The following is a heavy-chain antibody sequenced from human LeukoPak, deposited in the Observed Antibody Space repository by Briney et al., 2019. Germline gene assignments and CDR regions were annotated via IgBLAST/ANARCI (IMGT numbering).Heavy chain of an antibody. J-gene: IGHJ5*02. CDR1: RYSISNCYY. Sequence: SETLFLTCTVPRYSISNCYYSTWIRQPPGKGLRCIGSIYYSGRTNYNPSLKSRVTISVDTSKNQFSLKLSSVTAADTAVYYCARGYYYDSSGYYPTWGQGTLVTVSS. V-gene: IGHV4-38-2*02. CDR3: ARGYYYDSSGYYPT. CDR2: IYYSGRT. D-gene: IGHD3-22*01.